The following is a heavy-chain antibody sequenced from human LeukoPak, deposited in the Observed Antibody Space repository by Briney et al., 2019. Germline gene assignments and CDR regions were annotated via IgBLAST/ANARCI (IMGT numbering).Heavy chain of an antibody. J-gene: IGHJ4*02. CDR1: GYTFTGYY. Sequence: GASVKVSCKASGYTFTGYYMHWVRQAPGQGLEWMGRINPSGGSTTYAEKFQGRVTLTRDTSTSIVYMELSSLRSEDTAVYYCAREMNEYSYGPLFDYWGQGTLVTVSS. CDR3: AREMNEYSYGPLFDY. V-gene: IGHV1-46*01. D-gene: IGHD5-18*01. CDR2: INPSGGST.